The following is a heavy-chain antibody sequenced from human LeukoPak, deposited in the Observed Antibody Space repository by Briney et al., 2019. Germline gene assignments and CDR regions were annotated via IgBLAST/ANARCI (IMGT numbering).Heavy chain of an antibody. CDR2: IRYDGSNK. Sequence: PGGSLRLSCAASGFTFSSYGMHWVRQAPGKGLEWVAFIRYDGSNKYYADSVKGRFTISRDNSKNTLYLQMNSLRAEDTAVYYCAKDESGHYDSGSYRGAFDIWGQGTMVTVSS. CDR1: GFTFSSYG. CDR3: AKDESGHYDSGSYRGAFDI. J-gene: IGHJ3*02. V-gene: IGHV3-30*02. D-gene: IGHD3-10*01.